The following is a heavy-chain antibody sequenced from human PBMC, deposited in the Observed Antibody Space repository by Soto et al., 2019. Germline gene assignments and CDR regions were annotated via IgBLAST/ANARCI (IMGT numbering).Heavy chain of an antibody. CDR2: ISGSGGST. CDR1: GFTFSSYA. Sequence: PGGSLRLSCAASGFTFSSYAMSWVRQAPGKGLEWVSAISGSGGSTYYADSVKGRFTISRDNSKNTLYLQMNSLRAEDTAVYYCARDHDYDFWSGFRDSYYYYGMDVWGQGTTVTVSS. V-gene: IGHV3-23*01. D-gene: IGHD3-3*01. CDR3: ARDHDYDFWSGFRDSYYYYGMDV. J-gene: IGHJ6*02.